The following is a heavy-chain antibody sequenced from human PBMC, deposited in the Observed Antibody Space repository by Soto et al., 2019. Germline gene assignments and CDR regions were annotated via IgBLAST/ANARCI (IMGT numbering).Heavy chain of an antibody. CDR3: AKEKITPYFLSAIKINYYYYYYMDV. J-gene: IGHJ6*03. CDR2: ISGSGGST. V-gene: IGHV3-23*01. Sequence: GGSLRLSCAASGFTFSSYAMSWVRQAPGKGLEWVSAISGSGGSTYYADSVKGRFTISRDNSKNTLYLQMNSLRAEDTAVYYCAKEKITPYFLSAIKINYYYYYYMDVWGKGTTVTVSS. D-gene: IGHD3-3*01. CDR1: GFTFSSYA.